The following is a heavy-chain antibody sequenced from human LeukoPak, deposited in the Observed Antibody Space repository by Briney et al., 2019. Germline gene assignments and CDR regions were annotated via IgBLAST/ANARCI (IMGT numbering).Heavy chain of an antibody. V-gene: IGHV3-23*01. J-gene: IGHJ4*02. Sequence: GGSLRLSCAASGFTFSSYAMSWVRQVPGKGLEWVSVISGSGGSTYYADSVKGRFTISRDNSKNTLYLQMNSLRAEDTAVYYCAKKLLTVTTWGFDYWGQGTLVTVSS. CDR3: AKKLLTVTTWGFDY. CDR1: GFTFSSYA. D-gene: IGHD4-11*01. CDR2: ISGSGGST.